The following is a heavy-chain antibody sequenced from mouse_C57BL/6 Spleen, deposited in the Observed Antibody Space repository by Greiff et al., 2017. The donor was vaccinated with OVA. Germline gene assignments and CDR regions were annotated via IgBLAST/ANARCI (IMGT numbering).Heavy chain of an antibody. J-gene: IGHJ3*01. D-gene: IGHD2-5*01. CDR2: ISDGGSYT. Sequence: EVMLVESGGGLVKPGGSLKLSCAASGFTFSSYAMSWVRQTPEKRLEWVATISDGGSYTYYPDNVKGRFTISRDNAKNNLYLQMSHLKSEDTAMYDCARAYYSNYGFAYWGQGTLVTVSA. V-gene: IGHV5-4*03. CDR1: GFTFSSYA. CDR3: ARAYYSNYGFAY.